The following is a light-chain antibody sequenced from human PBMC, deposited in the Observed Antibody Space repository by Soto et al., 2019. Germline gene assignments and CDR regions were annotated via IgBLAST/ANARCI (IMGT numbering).Light chain of an antibody. CDR2: WAS. Sequence: DIVMTQSPDSLAVSLGERATINCKSSQSILFSSNNNNYLAWYQQKPGQPPRLLIYWASTRESGVPDRFSGSRSGTDFSFTADSLPAEDVAVSSCAEDYYTPYAFGRGNKLEIK. J-gene: IGKJ2*01. CDR1: QSILFSSNNNNY. CDR3: AEDYYTPYA. V-gene: IGKV4-1*01.